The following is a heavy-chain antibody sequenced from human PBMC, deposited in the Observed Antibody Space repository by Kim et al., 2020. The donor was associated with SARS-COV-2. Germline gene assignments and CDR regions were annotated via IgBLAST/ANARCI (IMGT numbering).Heavy chain of an antibody. CDR3: ARRYCTGGVCSILAYYYYYMDG. Sequence: GGSLRLSCAASGFTFSSYSMNWVRQAPGKGLEWVSYISSSSSTIYYADSVKGRFTISRDNAKNSLYLQMNSLRDEDTAVYYCARRYCTGGVCSILAYYYYYMDGWGKGTTVTVSS. V-gene: IGHV3-48*02. CDR1: GFTFSSYS. D-gene: IGHD2-8*02. J-gene: IGHJ6*03. CDR2: ISSSSSTI.